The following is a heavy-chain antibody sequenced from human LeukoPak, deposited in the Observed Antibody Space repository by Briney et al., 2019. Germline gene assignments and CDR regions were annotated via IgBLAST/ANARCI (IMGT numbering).Heavy chain of an antibody. CDR3: ARPSAAGPYFDC. CDR2: INTDGRST. J-gene: IGHJ4*02. Sequence: PGGSLRLSCAASGFTFSSYWMHWVRQAPGKGLVWVSHINTDGRSTGHADSVKGRFTISRDNAKNTLYLQMNSLRAEDTAVYYCARPSAAGPYFDCWGQGTLVTVSS. V-gene: IGHV3-74*01. D-gene: IGHD6-13*01. CDR1: GFTFSSYW.